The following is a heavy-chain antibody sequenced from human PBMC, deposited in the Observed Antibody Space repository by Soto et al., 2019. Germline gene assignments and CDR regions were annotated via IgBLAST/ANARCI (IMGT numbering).Heavy chain of an antibody. J-gene: IGHJ5*02. CDR3: ARPLSTMITFGGVIAPNWFDP. CDR2: IYPGDSDT. V-gene: IGHV5-51*01. D-gene: IGHD3-16*02. CDR1: GYSFTSYW. Sequence: GESLKISCKGSGYSFTSYWIGWVRQMPGKGLEWMGIIYPGDSDTRYSPSFQGQVTISADKSISTAYLQWSSLKASDTAMYYCARPLSTMITFGGVIAPNWFDPWGLGTLVTVSS.